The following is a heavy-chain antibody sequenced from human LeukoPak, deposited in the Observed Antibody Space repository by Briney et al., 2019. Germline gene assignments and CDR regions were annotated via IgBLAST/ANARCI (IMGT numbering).Heavy chain of an antibody. V-gene: IGHV4-31*03. CDR1: GGSISSGGYY. J-gene: IGHJ4*02. CDR2: IYYSGST. Sequence: SETLSLTCTVSGGSISSGGYYWSWIRQHPGKGLEWIGYIYYSGSTYYNPSLKSRVTISVDTSKNQFSLKLSSVTAAYTAVYYCARTYYYDSSGYYTPYYFDYWGQGTLVTVSS. CDR3: ARTYYYDSSGYYTPYYFDY. D-gene: IGHD3-22*01.